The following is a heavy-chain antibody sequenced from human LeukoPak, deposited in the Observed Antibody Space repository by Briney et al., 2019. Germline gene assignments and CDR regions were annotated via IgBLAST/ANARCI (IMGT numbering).Heavy chain of an antibody. CDR2: MSYDGSYK. D-gene: IGHD4-23*01. V-gene: IGHV3-30*18. J-gene: IGHJ6*02. CDR1: GFTFSAYG. Sequence: GGSLRLSCAVSGFTFSAYGMHWVRQAPGKGLEWVAVMSYDGSYKHYADSVKGRFTISRDNSKNTLYLQMNSLGAEDTAIYYCAKEGKLQSGMDVWGQGTTVTVSS. CDR3: AKEGKLQSGMDV.